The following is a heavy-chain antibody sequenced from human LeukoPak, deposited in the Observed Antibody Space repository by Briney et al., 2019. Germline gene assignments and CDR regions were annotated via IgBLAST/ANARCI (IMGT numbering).Heavy chain of an antibody. Sequence: PGGSLRLSCEASGFTFKNYWMHWVRQVPGEGLVWVSHINGDGSSSSYADSVKGRFIVSRDNAKNTLYLVMSNLRADDTAVYYCARVTVSGGYTALDYWGQGTLVSVSS. D-gene: IGHD6-19*01. CDR2: INGDGSSS. CDR3: ARVTVSGGYTALDY. V-gene: IGHV3-74*01. CDR1: GFTFKNYW. J-gene: IGHJ4*02.